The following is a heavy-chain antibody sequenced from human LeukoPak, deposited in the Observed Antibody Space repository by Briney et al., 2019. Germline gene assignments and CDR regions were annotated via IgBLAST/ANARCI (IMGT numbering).Heavy chain of an antibody. J-gene: IGHJ4*02. CDR1: GYTFTSYA. CDR3: ARGTLHYYDSSGYLY. V-gene: IGHV1-3*01. D-gene: IGHD3-22*01. CDR2: INAGNGNT. Sequence: ASVKVSCKASGYTFTSYAMHWVRQAPGQRLEWMGWINAGNGNTKYSQKFQGRVTITRDTSASTANMELSSLRSEDTAVYYCARGTLHYYDSSGYLYWGQGTLVTVSS.